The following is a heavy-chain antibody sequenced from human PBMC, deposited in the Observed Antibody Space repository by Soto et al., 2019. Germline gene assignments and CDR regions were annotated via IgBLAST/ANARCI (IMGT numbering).Heavy chain of an antibody. CDR1: GGTFSSYA. CDR2: IIPLFGTT. V-gene: IGHV1-69*13. CDR3: ATNNRASYHFDY. J-gene: IGHJ4*02. Sequence: ASVKVSCKAFGGTFSSYASSWERQAPGQGLEWMGGIIPLFGTTNYAPKFQGRVAITADERARTAYMDLSSLKSEDTAVYYCATNNRASYHFDYWGEGTLAIVSS. D-gene: IGHD3-16*02.